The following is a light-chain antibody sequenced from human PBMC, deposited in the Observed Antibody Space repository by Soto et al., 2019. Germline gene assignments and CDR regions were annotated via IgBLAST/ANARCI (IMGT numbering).Light chain of an antibody. CDR3: QQYNNWWT. V-gene: IGKV3-15*01. J-gene: IGKJ1*01. CDR2: GAS. CDR1: QSVNSN. Sequence: EIVMTQSPATLSVSPGERATLSCRASQSVNSNLAWYQQKPGQAPRLLIYGASTRATGIPARFSGSGSETEFTLNISSLQSEDFAVYYCQQYNNWWTFGQGTKVEIK.